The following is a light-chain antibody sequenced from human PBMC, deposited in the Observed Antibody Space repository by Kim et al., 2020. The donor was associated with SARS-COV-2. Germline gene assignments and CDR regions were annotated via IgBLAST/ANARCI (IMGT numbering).Light chain of an antibody. Sequence: QSVLTQPPSASGTPGQRITISCSGSRSNIGSNSVSWYQHLPGTAPKVLIYSNNQRPSGVPDRFSGSKSGTSASLAISGLQSEDEADYYCAVWDDSLNGWVFGGGTKVTVL. CDR2: SNN. V-gene: IGLV1-44*01. CDR1: RSNIGSNS. CDR3: AVWDDSLNGWV. J-gene: IGLJ3*02.